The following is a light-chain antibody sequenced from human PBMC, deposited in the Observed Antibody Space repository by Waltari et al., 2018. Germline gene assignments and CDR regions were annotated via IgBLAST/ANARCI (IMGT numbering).Light chain of an antibody. V-gene: IGKV3-11*01. CDR1: QSVYTY. CDR3: QQRSNWPRT. CDR2: PAS. Sequence: EILLTQSPATLSLSPGERATLSCRASQSVYTYLAWYQQKPGQAPRLLIYPASNRASGVPARFSGSWSGTDFTLTITSLEPEDFAVYYCQQRSNWPRTFCGGTKVEIK. J-gene: IGKJ4*01.